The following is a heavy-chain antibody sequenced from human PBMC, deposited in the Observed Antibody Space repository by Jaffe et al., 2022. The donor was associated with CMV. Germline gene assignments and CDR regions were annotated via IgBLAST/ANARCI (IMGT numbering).Heavy chain of an antibody. CDR3: ARRWYSGSYSREFDY. J-gene: IGHJ4*02. CDR1: GGSISSSSYY. V-gene: IGHV4-39*01. D-gene: IGHD1-26*01. CDR2: IYYSGST. Sequence: QLQLQESGPGLVKPSETLSLTCTVSGGSISSSSYYWGWIRQPPGKGLEWIGSIYYSGSTYYNPSLKSRVTISVDTSKNQFSLKLSSVTAADTAVYYCARRWYSGSYSREFDYWGQGTLVTVSS.